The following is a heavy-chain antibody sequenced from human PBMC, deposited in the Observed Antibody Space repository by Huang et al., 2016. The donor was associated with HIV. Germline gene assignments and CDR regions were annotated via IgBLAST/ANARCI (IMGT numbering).Heavy chain of an antibody. CDR1: GFTFSSYA. CDR3: AKGEFVGESYFDQ. CDR2: ISGSGVRT. V-gene: IGHV3-23*01. Sequence: VQLLESGGGLVQPGGSRRLSCAASGFTFSSYAMSWVRQAPGKGLEWVSTISGSGVRTYHADSVKGRFTTSRDKSENMLYLQMHTLRAEDTAVYYCAKGEFVGESYFDQWGQGTLVTVSS. J-gene: IGHJ4*02. D-gene: IGHD3-10*01.